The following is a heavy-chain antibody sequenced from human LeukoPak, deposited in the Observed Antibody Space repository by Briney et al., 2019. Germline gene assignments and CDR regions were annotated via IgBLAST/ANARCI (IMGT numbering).Heavy chain of an antibody. Sequence: GGSLRLSCAASGFTVSSNYMSWVRQAPGEGLEWVSVIYSGGSTYYADSVKGRFTISRDNSKNTLYLQMNSLRAEDTAVYYCATRPYLGYCSSTSCYETDYWGQGTLVTVSS. V-gene: IGHV3-66*01. CDR2: IYSGGST. J-gene: IGHJ4*02. CDR3: ATRPYLGYCSSTSCYETDY. D-gene: IGHD2-2*01. CDR1: GFTVSSNY.